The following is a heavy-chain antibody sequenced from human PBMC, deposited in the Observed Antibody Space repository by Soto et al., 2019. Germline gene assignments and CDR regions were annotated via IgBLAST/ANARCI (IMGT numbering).Heavy chain of an antibody. CDR1: GFTFSSYA. CDR3: AKVSGYDPYYYYYMDV. D-gene: IGHD5-12*01. Sequence: PGGSLRLSCAASGFTFSSYAMSWVRQAPGKGLEWVSAISGSGGSTYYADSVKGRFTISRDNSKNTLYLQMNSLRAEDTAVYYCAKVSGYDPYYYYYMDVWGKGTTVTVSS. CDR2: ISGSGGST. V-gene: IGHV3-23*01. J-gene: IGHJ6*03.